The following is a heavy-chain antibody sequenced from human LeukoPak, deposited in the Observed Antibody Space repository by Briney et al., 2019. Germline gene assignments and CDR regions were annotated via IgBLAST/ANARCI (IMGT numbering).Heavy chain of an antibody. Sequence: PGGSLRLSCAAAGFTFSTYSMNWVRQTPGKGLEWVSYISSSSATIYYADSVKGRFTISRDNAKNSLYLQMNSLRAEDTAVYYCARYTPRTGTTDWGQGTLVTVSS. V-gene: IGHV3-48*01. CDR2: ISSSSATI. CDR1: GFTFSTYS. D-gene: IGHD1-14*01. J-gene: IGHJ4*02. CDR3: ARYTPRTGTTD.